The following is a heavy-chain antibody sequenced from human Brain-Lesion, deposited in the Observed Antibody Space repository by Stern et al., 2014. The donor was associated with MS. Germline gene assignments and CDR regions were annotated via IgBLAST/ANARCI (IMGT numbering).Heavy chain of an antibody. D-gene: IGHD5-12*01. CDR3: ARHDGWLPHY. Sequence: VQLVESGPGLVKPSETLSLTCGVSGGSISRSTYYWGWIRQPPGKGLEWIGSIYYSGTTYYNPSLKSRVTIDTSTNQFSLSLTSVTAADTAVYYCARHDGWLPHYWSQGTLVTVSS. J-gene: IGHJ4*02. CDR1: GGSISRSTYY. CDR2: IYYSGTT. V-gene: IGHV4-39*01.